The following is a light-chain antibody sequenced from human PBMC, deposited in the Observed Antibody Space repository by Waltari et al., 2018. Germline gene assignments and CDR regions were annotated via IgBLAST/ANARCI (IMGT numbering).Light chain of an antibody. CDR3: QAWGTGIV. Sequence: QLVLTQSPSASASLGASVKFTCTLSSGHTHYAVAWHQQLPGKGPRFLMKIHSDGSHNKGDGIPERFSGSSSGAERFLTISSLQSEDEADYYCQAWGTGIVFGGGTKLTVL. CDR2: IHSDGSH. V-gene: IGLV4-69*01. J-gene: IGLJ3*02. CDR1: SGHTHYA.